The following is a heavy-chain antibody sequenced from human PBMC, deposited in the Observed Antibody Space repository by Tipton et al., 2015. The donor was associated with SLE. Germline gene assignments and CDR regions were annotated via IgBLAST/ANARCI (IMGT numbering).Heavy chain of an antibody. CDR2: IRYDGSNK. CDR1: GFTFSSYG. Sequence: SLRLSCAASGFTFSSYGMHWVRQAPGKGLEWVAFIRYDGSNKYNEDSVKGRFTISRDNSKNTPYLQMNSLRAEDTAVYYCASKVYDGYYFDYWGQGTLVTVSS. CDR3: ASKVYDGYYFDY. D-gene: IGHD3-22*01. J-gene: IGHJ4*02. V-gene: IGHV3-30*02.